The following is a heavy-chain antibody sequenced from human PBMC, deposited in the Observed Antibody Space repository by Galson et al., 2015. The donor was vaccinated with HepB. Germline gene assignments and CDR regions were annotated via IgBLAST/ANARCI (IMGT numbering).Heavy chain of an antibody. D-gene: IGHD2-15*01. Sequence: SLRLSCAASGFTFSDYSMNWVRQAPGKGLEWVSYISSGSSNTYYADSVKGRFTISRDNAKNSLYLQMDSLRDEDTAVYYCASRAPCSGGRCYPLYYGMDVWGQGTTVTVSS. CDR1: GFTFSDYS. CDR3: ASRAPCSGGRCYPLYYGMDV. V-gene: IGHV3-48*02. J-gene: IGHJ6*02. CDR2: ISSGSSNT.